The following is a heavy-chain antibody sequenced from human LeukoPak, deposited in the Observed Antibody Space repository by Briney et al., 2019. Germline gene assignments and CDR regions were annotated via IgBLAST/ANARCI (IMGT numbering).Heavy chain of an antibody. CDR3: ARVRSSSWFDY. Sequence: GGSLRLSCADSGFTVSSNYMRWVRQAPGKGLEWVSVIYSGGSTHYADSVKGRFTISRDNSKNTLYLQMNSLRAEDTAVYFCARVRSSSWFDYWGQGTLVAVSS. CDR1: GFTVSSNY. J-gene: IGHJ4*02. V-gene: IGHV3-66*01. D-gene: IGHD6-13*01. CDR2: IYSGGST.